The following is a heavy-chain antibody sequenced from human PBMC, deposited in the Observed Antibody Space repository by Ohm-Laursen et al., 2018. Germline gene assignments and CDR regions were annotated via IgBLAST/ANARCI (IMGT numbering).Heavy chain of an antibody. CDR1: GYSISSGYY. J-gene: IGHJ1*01. V-gene: IGHV4-38-2*02. Sequence: SDTLSLTCAVSGYSISSGYYWGWIRQPPGKGLEWIGSIYHSGSTYYNPSLKSRVTISVDTSKNQFSLKLSLVTAADTAVYYCAREYDSSGYNPFKHWGQGTLVTVSS. CDR3: AREYDSSGYNPFKH. CDR2: IYHSGST. D-gene: IGHD3-22*01.